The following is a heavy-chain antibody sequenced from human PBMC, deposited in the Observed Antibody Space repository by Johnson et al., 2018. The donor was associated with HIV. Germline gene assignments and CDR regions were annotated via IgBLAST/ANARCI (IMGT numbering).Heavy chain of an antibody. V-gene: IGHV3-66*02. CDR3: ARDGRDLVTRGGFDI. CDR2: IYSGGST. CDR1: GFTVSRNY. Sequence: EVQLVESGGGLVQPGGSLRLSCAASGFTVSRNYMSWVRQAPGKGLEWVSVIYSGGSTYYADSVKGRFTISRDNSKNTLYLQMNSLRPDDTAVYYCARDGRDLVTRGGFDIWGPGTVVTVSS. D-gene: IGHD5-18*01. J-gene: IGHJ3*02.